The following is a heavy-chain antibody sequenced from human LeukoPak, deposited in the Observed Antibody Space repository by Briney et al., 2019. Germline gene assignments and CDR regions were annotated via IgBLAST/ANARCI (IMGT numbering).Heavy chain of an antibody. J-gene: IGHJ4*02. CDR3: ARGRWHPSVRVDY. CDR1: GGSFSGYY. CDR2: INHSGST. V-gene: IGHV4-34*01. Sequence: TPSETLSLTCAVYGGSFSGYYWSWIRQPPGKGLEWIGEINHSGSTNYNPSLKSRVTISVDTSKNQFSLRLNSVTAADTAVYYCARGRWHPSVRVDYWGQGTLATVSS. D-gene: IGHD6-13*01.